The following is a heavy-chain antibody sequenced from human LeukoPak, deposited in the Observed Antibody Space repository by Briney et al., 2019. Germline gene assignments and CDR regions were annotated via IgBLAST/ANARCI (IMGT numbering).Heavy chain of an antibody. J-gene: IGHJ4*02. D-gene: IGHD1-26*01. CDR3: ARDFLGAGTVGATSGY. Sequence: PSETLSLTCTVSGGSISSYYWSWIRQPAGKGLEWIGRIYTSGSTNYNPSLKSRVTISVDTSKNQFSLKVNSVTAADTAVYYCARDFLGAGTVGATSGYWGQGTLVTVSS. CDR2: IYTSGST. V-gene: IGHV4-4*07. CDR1: GGSISSYY.